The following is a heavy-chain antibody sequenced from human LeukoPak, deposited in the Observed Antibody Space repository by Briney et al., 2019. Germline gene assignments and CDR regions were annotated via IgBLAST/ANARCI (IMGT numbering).Heavy chain of an antibody. CDR3: ARGGYYGSGNDFRFDP. Sequence: SETLSLTCTVSGGSISSYYWSWIRQPAGKGLEWIGRIYPSGSTNYNPSLKSRVTMSVDTSKNQFSLKLSSVTPADTAVYYCARGGYYGSGNDFRFDPWGQGTLVTVSS. CDR2: IYPSGST. J-gene: IGHJ5*02. D-gene: IGHD3-10*01. V-gene: IGHV4-4*07. CDR1: GGSISSYY.